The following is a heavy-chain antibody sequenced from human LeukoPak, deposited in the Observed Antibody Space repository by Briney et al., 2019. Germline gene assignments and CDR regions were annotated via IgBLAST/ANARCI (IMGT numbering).Heavy chain of an antibody. CDR1: GGSFSGYY. CDR2: INHSGST. CDR3: AREKNGVAAAGLFDY. Sequence: SETLSLTCAVYGGSFSGYYWSWIRQPPGKGLEWIGEINHSGSTNYNPSLKSRVTISVDTSKNQFSLKLSSVTAADTAVYYCAREKNGVAAAGLFDYWGQGTLVTVSS. D-gene: IGHD6-13*01. J-gene: IGHJ4*02. V-gene: IGHV4-34*01.